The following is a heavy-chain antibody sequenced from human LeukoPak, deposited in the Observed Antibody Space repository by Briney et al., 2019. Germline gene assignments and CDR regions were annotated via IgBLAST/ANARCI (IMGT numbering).Heavy chain of an antibody. J-gene: IGHJ4*02. CDR1: GGSISSGGYY. D-gene: IGHD6-19*01. V-gene: IGHV4-31*03. CDR3: AREVRLGVAVAGYFDY. CDR2: IYYSGST. Sequence: PSQTLSLTCTVSGGSISSGGYYWRWIRQHPGRGLEWIGYIYYSGSTYYNPSLKSRVTISVDTSKNQFSLKLSSVTAADTAVYYCAREVRLGVAVAGYFDYWGQGTLVTVSS.